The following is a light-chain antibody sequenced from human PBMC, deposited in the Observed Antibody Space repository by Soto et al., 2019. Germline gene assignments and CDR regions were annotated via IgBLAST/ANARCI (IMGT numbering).Light chain of an antibody. Sequence: DLQMTQSPSSLSASVGDRVTITCQASHDINNYLNWYQQKPGKAPKLLIYDASNLKTGVPSRFSGSGSGTDFTFTISNLQPEDIATDYCQQFDDLPFTFGPGTKVDIK. J-gene: IGKJ3*01. V-gene: IGKV1-33*01. CDR2: DAS. CDR3: QQFDDLPFT. CDR1: HDINNY.